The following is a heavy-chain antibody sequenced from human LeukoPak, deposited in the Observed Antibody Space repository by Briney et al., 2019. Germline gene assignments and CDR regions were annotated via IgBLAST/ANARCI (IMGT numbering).Heavy chain of an antibody. J-gene: IGHJ6*04. V-gene: IGHV1-2*04. CDR2: INPNSGGT. CDR3: ARATRTTMVRGVSSGGMDV. CDR1: GYTFTGYY. D-gene: IGHD3-10*01. Sequence: ASVKVSCKASGYTFTGYYMHWVRQAPGQGLEWMGWINPNSGGTNYAQKFQGWVTMTRDTSISTAYMELSRLRSDDTAVYYCARATRTTMVRGVSSGGMDVWGKGTTVTVSS.